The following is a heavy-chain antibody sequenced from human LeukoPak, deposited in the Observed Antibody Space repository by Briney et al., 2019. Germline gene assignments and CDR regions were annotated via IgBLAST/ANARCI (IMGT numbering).Heavy chain of an antibody. V-gene: IGHV4-39*01. CDR1: TGSISSSTYY. CDR3: ARHRPGYSGYAMDV. D-gene: IGHD5-12*01. CDR2: IYYSGST. Sequence: PSETLSLTCTVSTGSISSSTYYWGWIRQPPGKGLEWIVSIYYSGSTYYNPSRKSRVTISVDTSKNQFSLKLSSVTAADTAVYYCARHRPGYSGYAMDVWGKGTTVTVSS. J-gene: IGHJ6*04.